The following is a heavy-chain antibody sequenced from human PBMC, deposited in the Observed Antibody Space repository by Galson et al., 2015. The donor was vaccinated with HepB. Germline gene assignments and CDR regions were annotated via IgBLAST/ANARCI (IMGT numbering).Heavy chain of an antibody. Sequence: SVKVSCKASGYTFTSYGISWVRQAPGQGLEWMRWISAYNGNTNYAQKLQGRVTMTTDTSTSTAHMELRSLRSDDTAVYYCARDARTAMAYYYYGMDVWGQGTTVTVSS. V-gene: IGHV1-18*01. CDR2: ISAYNGNT. CDR1: GYTFTSYG. J-gene: IGHJ6*02. D-gene: IGHD5-18*01. CDR3: ARDARTAMAYYYYGMDV.